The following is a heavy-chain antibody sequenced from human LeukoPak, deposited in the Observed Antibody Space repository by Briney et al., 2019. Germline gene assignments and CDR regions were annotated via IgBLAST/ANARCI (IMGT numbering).Heavy chain of an antibody. CDR2: INHSGST. CDR1: GGSITSSSYY. J-gene: IGHJ4*02. CDR3: ARGRPSSPYFDY. V-gene: IGHV4-39*07. Sequence: SETLSLTCTVSGGSITSSSYYWDWIRQPPGKGLEWIGEINHSGSTNYNPSLKSRVTISVDTSKNQFSLKLSSVTAADTAVYYCARGRPSSPYFDYWGQGTLVTVSS. D-gene: IGHD2-2*01.